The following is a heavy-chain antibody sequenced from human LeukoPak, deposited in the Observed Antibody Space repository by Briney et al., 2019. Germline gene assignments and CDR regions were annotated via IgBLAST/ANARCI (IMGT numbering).Heavy chain of an antibody. CDR3: AKASSMRTYIPWYFDY. V-gene: IGHV3-33*06. D-gene: IGHD1-1*01. J-gene: IGHJ4*01. CDR1: GFTFSSYA. Sequence: PGKSLRLSCAASGFTFSSYAMHWVRQAPGKGLEWVALIWYDGSNEYYADSVKGRFTISRDNSNNSLYLQMNSLRAEDTAVYYCAKASSMRTYIPWYFDYWGQGALVTVSS. CDR2: IWYDGSNE.